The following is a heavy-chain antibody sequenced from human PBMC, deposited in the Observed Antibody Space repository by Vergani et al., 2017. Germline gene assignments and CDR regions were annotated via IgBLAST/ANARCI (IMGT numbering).Heavy chain of an antibody. D-gene: IGHD1-14*01. J-gene: IGHJ6*02. CDR3: AKNPGISTPRHYYAMDV. CDR1: GFKFSDHY. CDR2: ISPGASTV. Sequence: LEESGGGSVKPGGSLRLSCAASGFKFSDHYMRWIRQAPGKGLEWVSHISPGASTVSYTDSVTGRFTVSRDNDNNSLTLDMTTLRVEDTAVYYCAKNPGISTPRHYYAMDVLGQGTTVTVSS. V-gene: IGHV3-11*04.